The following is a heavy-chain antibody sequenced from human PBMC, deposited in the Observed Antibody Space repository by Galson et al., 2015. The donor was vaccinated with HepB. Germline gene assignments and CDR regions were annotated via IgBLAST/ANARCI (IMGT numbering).Heavy chain of an antibody. D-gene: IGHD4-23*01. CDR1: GFTFGDYA. J-gene: IGHJ4*02. CDR3: TRDAHDYGGKSSRLSGDY. V-gene: IGHV3-49*03. Sequence: SLRLSCAASGFTFGDYAMSWFRQAPGKGLEWVGFIRSKAYGGTTEYAASVKGRFTISRDDSKSIAYLQMNSLKTEDTAVYYCTRDAHDYGGKSSRLSGDYWGQGTLVTVSS. CDR2: IRSKAYGGTT.